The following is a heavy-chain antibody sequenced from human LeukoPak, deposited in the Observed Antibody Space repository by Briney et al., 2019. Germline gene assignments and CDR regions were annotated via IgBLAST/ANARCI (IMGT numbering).Heavy chain of an antibody. V-gene: IGHV3-30*04. D-gene: IGHD6-13*01. CDR1: GFTFSSYV. CDR3: ARERLAAGTQHDAFDI. Sequence: GGSLRLSCAASGFTFSSYVMHWVRQAPGKGLEWVAIISYDGSNKYYADSVKGRFTISRDNSKNTLYLQMNSLRAEDTAVYYCARERLAAGTQHDAFDIWGQGTMVTVSS. CDR2: ISYDGSNK. J-gene: IGHJ3*02.